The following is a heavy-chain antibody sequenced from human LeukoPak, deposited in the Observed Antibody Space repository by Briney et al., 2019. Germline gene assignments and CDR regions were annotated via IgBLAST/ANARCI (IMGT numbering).Heavy chain of an antibody. J-gene: IGHJ4*02. Sequence: GASVKVSCKASGGTFSSYAISWVRQAPGQGLEWMGWINPNSGDTSYAQKFQGRVTMTRDTSISTAYMELSRLRSDDTAVYYCARAQYYYPHHYYVYWGQGTLVTVSS. CDR1: GGTFSSYA. V-gene: IGHV1-2*02. CDR3: ARAQYYYPHHYYVY. D-gene: IGHD3-10*01. CDR2: INPNSGDT.